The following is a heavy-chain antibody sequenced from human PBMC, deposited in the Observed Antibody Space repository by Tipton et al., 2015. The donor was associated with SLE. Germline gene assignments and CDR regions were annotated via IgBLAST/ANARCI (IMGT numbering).Heavy chain of an antibody. CDR3: AKDHDSPRQTVVVGGATPGENWFDP. CDR1: GFTFSRYT. Sequence: SLRLSCTASGFTFSRYTMNWLRQAPGKGLEWVAAISGSDYSTYYTDSVKGRFTVSRDNSKNTLYLQMNSLRVEDAAVYYCAKDHDSPRQTVVVGGATPGENWFDPWGQGTLVTVSS. J-gene: IGHJ5*02. D-gene: IGHD2-15*01. CDR2: ISGSDYST. V-gene: IGHV3-23*01.